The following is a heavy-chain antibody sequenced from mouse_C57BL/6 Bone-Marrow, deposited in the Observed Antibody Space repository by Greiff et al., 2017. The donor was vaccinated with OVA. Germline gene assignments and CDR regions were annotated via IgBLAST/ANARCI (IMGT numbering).Heavy chain of an antibody. Sequence: DVQLQESGPELVKPGASVKMSCKASGYTFTDYNMHWVKQSHGKSLEWIGYINPNNGGTSYNQKFKGKATLTVHKSSSTAYMALRSLTSEDAADYYCARRGGYIDYWGQGTTLTVSS. J-gene: IGHJ2*01. CDR1: GYTFTDYN. CDR2: INPNNGGT. D-gene: IGHD1-1*02. V-gene: IGHV1-22*01. CDR3: ARRGGYIDY.